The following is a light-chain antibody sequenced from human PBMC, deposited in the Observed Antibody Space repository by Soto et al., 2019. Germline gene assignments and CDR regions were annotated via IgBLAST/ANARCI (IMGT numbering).Light chain of an antibody. CDR1: QSISGS. CDR2: EAS. CDR3: QQYNGYWT. V-gene: IGKV1-5*03. Sequence: DIQMTQSPSTLSASVGDRVTITCRASQSISGSLAWYQQKPGKAPKLLIYEASNLKSGVPSWFGGSGSGTEYPLNISSLQPDDSASYYCQQYNGYWTFGQGTRVEIK. J-gene: IGKJ1*01.